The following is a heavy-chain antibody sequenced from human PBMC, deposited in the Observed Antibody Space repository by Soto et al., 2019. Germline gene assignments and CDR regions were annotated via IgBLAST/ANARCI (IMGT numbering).Heavy chain of an antibody. J-gene: IGHJ4*02. CDR2: IKHRGST. CDR1: GGSFSGYY. D-gene: IGHD6-13*01. V-gene: IGHV4-34*01. CDR3: ARLYGSRGPFDY. Sequence: QVQLQQWGAGLLKPSETLSLTCAVYGGSFSGYYWSWIRQPPGKGLEWIGEIKHRGSTNYNPSPNSRVSITVXXSKNQFSLKLSSVTAADTAVYYCARLYGSRGPFDYWGQGTLVTVSS.